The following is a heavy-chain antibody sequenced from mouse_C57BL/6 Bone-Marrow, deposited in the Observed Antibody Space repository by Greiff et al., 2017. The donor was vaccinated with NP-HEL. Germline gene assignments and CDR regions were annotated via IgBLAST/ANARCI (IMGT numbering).Heavy chain of an antibody. V-gene: IGHV1-80*01. D-gene: IGHD1-1*01. J-gene: IGHJ2*01. CDR2: IYPGDGDT. CDR3: ARKITTVRTYFDY. Sequence: QVQLQQSGAELVKPGASVKISCKASGYAFSSYWMNWVKQRPGKGLEWIGQIYPGDGDTNYNGKFKGKATLTADKSSSTAYMQLSSLTSEDSAVYFCARKITTVRTYFDYWGQGTTLTVSS. CDR1: GYAFSSYW.